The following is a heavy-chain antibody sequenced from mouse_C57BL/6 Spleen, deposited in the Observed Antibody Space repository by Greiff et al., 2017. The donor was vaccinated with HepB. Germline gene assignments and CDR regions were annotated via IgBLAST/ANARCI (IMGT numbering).Heavy chain of an antibody. CDR1: GYTFTDYY. CDR3: ARSTTVKWYFDV. CDR2: INPNNGGT. D-gene: IGHD2-1*01. Sequence: VQLQQSGPELVKPGASVKISCKASGYTFTDYYMNWVKQSHGKSLEWIGDINPNNGGTSYNQKFKGKATLTVDKSSSTAYMELRSLTSEDSAVYYCARSTTVKWYFDVWGTGTTVTVSS. J-gene: IGHJ1*03. V-gene: IGHV1-26*01.